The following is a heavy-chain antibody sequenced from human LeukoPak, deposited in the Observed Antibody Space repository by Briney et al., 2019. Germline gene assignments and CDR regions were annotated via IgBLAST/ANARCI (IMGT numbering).Heavy chain of an antibody. D-gene: IGHD6-19*01. Sequence: GGSLRLSCAASGFTFSVSWMSWVRQAPGRGLEWVANIDPDGREKDYVDSVKGRFTISRDNTKKSVFLQMDSLRADDTAVYYCGGDVGWGYFDYWGQGTLATVSS. CDR3: GGDVGWGYFDY. CDR2: IDPDGREK. V-gene: IGHV3-7*01. J-gene: IGHJ4*02. CDR1: GFTFSVSW.